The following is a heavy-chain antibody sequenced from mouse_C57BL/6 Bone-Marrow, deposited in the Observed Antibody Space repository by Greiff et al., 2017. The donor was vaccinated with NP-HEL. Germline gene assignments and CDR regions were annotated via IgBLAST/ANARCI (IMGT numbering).Heavy chain of an antibody. Sequence: DVHLVESGGGLVKPGGSLKLSCAASGFTFSSYAMSWVRQTPEKRLEWVATISDGGSYTYYPDNVKGRFTISRDNAKNNLYLQMSHLKSEDTAMYYCARDMENLLYPLYAMDYWGQGTSVTVSS. CDR2: ISDGGSYT. V-gene: IGHV5-4*01. CDR1: GFTFSSYA. D-gene: IGHD2-1*01. J-gene: IGHJ4*01. CDR3: ARDMENLLYPLYAMDY.